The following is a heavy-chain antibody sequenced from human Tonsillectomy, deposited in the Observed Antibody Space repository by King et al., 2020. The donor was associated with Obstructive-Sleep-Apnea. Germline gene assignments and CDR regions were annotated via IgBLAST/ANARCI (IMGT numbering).Heavy chain of an antibody. Sequence: QLVQSGAEVKKPGASVKVSCKASGYTFTSYYMHWVRQAPGQGIEWMWIINPSGGSTSYAQKFQGGVTMTRETSTSTVYMERSSLRSEDTAVYYCAREYGSPDYYYYGMDVWGQGTTVTVSS. J-gene: IGHJ6*02. CDR1: GYTFTSYY. CDR2: INPSGGST. CDR3: AREYGSPDYYYYGMDV. D-gene: IGHD3-10*01. V-gene: IGHV1-46*03.